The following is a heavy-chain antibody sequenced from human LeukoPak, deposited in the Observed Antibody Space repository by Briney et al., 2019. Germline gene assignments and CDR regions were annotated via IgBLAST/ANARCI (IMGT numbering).Heavy chain of an antibody. CDR2: IYHSGTT. V-gene: IGHV4-4*02. D-gene: IGHD3-22*01. J-gene: IGHJ5*02. Sequence: SETLSLTCAVSGGSLNSTNWWSWVRQAPGKGLEWIGEIYHSGTTSYNPSLKSRVSISVDKSKNQFSLKLNSVTAAATAVYFCARLYYYDSPGPRPFHPWGQGNLVNVSS. CDR1: GGSLNSTNW. CDR3: ARLYYYDSPGPRPFHP.